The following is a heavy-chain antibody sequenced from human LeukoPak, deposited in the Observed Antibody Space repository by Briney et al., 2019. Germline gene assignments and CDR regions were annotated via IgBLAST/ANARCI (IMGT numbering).Heavy chain of an antibody. J-gene: IGHJ3*02. D-gene: IGHD1-26*01. CDR1: GGSISSSSYY. CDR3: ARALYSGSYYGAFDI. CDR2: IYYSGST. V-gene: IGHV4-39*07. Sequence: PETLSLTCTVSGGSISSSSYYWGWIRQPPGKGLEWIGSIYYSGSTYYNPSLKSRVTISVDTSKNQFSLKLSSVTAADTAVYYCARALYSGSYYGAFDIWGQGTMVTVSS.